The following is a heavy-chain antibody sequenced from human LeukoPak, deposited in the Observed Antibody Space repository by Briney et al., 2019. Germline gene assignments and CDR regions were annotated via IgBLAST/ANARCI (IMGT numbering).Heavy chain of an antibody. D-gene: IGHD4-17*01. J-gene: IGHJ3*02. CDR2: IIPIFGTA. CDR3: ARGDDGDSTGAFDI. CDR1: GGTFSSYA. V-gene: IGHV1-69*05. Sequence: SVKVSCKASGGTFSSYAISWVRQAPGQGLEWMGGIIPIFGTANYAQKFQGRVTITTDESTSTAYMELSSLRSEDTAVYYCARGDDGDSTGAFDIWGQGTMVTVSS.